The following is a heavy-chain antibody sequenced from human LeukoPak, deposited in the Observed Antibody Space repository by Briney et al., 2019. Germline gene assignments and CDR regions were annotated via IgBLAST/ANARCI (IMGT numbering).Heavy chain of an antibody. CDR2: INPSGGST. J-gene: IGHJ5*02. D-gene: IGHD3-10*01. V-gene: IGHV1-46*01. CDR1: GYTFTSYY. CDR3: AREGYGSGKPKPRNWFDP. Sequence: ASVKVSCKASGYTFTSYYMHWVRQAPGQGLEWMGIINPSGGSTSYAQKFQGRVTMTRDTSTSTVYMELSSLRSEDTAVNYCAREGYGSGKPKPRNWFDPWGQGTLVTVSS.